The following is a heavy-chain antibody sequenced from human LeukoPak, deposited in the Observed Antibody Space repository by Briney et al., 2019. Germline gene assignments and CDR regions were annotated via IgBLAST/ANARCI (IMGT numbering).Heavy chain of an antibody. D-gene: IGHD2-15*01. J-gene: IGHJ6*02. CDR2: ISGSGDGT. CDR3: AKYRCSGINCYPRGHYYYGMDV. CDR1: GFTFSNQA. Sequence: GGSLRLSCAASGFTFSNQAMSWVRQAPGKGLEWVSAISGSGDGTYYADSVKGRFTISRDNSMNAVYLQMNSLRAEDTAVFYCAKYRCSGINCYPRGHYYYGMDVWGQRTTVTVS. V-gene: IGHV3-23*01.